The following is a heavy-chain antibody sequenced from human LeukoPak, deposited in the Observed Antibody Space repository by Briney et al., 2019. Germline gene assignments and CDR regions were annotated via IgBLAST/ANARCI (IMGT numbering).Heavy chain of an antibody. J-gene: IGHJ4*02. CDR1: GYTFTSNY. CDR3: AKGGVHYFDY. V-gene: IGHV1-46*01. D-gene: IGHD2-8*01. Sequence: ASVKVSCKASGYTFTSNYIHWVRQAPGQGLEWMGMIYPRDGSTSYAQKFQGRVTVTRDTSTSTVHMELSGLRSEDTAVYYCAKGGVHYFDYWGQGTLVTVSS. CDR2: IYPRDGST.